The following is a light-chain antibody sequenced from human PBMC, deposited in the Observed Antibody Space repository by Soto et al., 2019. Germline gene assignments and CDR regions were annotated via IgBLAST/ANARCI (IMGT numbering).Light chain of an antibody. V-gene: IGKV3D-15*01. Sequence: EIVMTQSPATLSVSPGERATLSCRASQSVSSNLAWYQQKPGQAPRLLIYAASTRATDIPDKFSGSGSGADFTLSISRLEPEDFAVYYCQHYDTSLRTFGPGTKVDI. CDR2: AAS. CDR1: QSVSSN. J-gene: IGKJ1*01. CDR3: QHYDTSLRT.